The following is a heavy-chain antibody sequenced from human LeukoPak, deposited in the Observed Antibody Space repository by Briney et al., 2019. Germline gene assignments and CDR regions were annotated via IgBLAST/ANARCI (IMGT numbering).Heavy chain of an antibody. J-gene: IGHJ4*02. CDR3: AKSPFFCGGNC. CDR1: GYTFTSYG. CDR2: ISAYNGNT. D-gene: IGHD2-21*01. Sequence: ASVKVSCKASGYTFTSYGISWVRQAPGQGLEWMGWISAYNGNTNFAQKLQGRVTMTTDTSTSTAYMELRSLRSEDTAVYYCAKSPFFCGGNCWGQGTLVTVSS. V-gene: IGHV1-18*01.